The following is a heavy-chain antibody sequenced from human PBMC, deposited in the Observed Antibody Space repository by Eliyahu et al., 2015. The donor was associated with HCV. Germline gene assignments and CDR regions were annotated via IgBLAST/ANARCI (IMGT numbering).Heavy chain of an antibody. D-gene: IGHD6-19*01. CDR1: GGXITTXX. Sequence: QVQLQESGPGLVKPSXTLSLTCTVSGGXITTXXCRXXSRQPPGKGLEWIGXIHYSGSTNYNPSLKSRVTISVDTSKNQFSLNLTSVTAADTAMYYCASGGGGIAVTGTGGWFDPWGQGTLVTVSS. J-gene: IGHJ5*02. CDR2: IHYSGST. CDR3: ASGGGGIAVTGTGGWFDP. V-gene: IGHV4-59*01.